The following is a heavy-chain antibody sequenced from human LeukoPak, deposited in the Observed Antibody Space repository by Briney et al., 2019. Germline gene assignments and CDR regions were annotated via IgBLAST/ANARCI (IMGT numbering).Heavy chain of an antibody. D-gene: IGHD2-8*01. CDR3: ARDHNVADV. V-gene: IGHV3-7*01. Sequence: AGGSLRLSCVGSGFTFSHYFMTWYRQAPGKGLEWVANLNQDGSVQLYGDSVRGRFTISRDNAKNSVYIQMNSLRVEDTAMYYCARDHNVADVWGHGTMVTVSS. CDR2: LNQDGSVQ. CDR1: GFTFSHYF. J-gene: IGHJ3*01.